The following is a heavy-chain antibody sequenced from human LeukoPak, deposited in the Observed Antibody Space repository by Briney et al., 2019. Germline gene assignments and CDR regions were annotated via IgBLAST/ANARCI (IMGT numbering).Heavy chain of an antibody. Sequence: PSETLSLTCTVSGGSISSGGYYWSWIRQHPGKGLEWIGYTYYSGSTYYNPSLKSRVTISVDTSKNQFSLKLSSVTAADTAVYYCARAGLRFLVDYWGQGTLVTVSS. CDR1: GGSISSGGYY. D-gene: IGHD3-3*01. CDR2: TYYSGST. J-gene: IGHJ4*02. V-gene: IGHV4-31*03. CDR3: ARAGLRFLVDY.